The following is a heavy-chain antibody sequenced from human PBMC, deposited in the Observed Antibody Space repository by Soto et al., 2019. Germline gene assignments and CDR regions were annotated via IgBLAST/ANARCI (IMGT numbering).Heavy chain of an antibody. CDR3: ASSRIAHYYYYGMDV. D-gene: IGHD6-13*01. CDR2: IIPILGIA. CDR1: GGTFSSYT. Sequence: QVQLVQSGAEVTKPGSSVKVSCKASGGTFSSYTISWVRQAPGQGLEWMGRIIPILGIANYAQKFQGRVTITADKSTSTAYMELSSLRSEDTAVYYCASSRIAHYYYYGMDVWGQGTTVTVSS. J-gene: IGHJ6*02. V-gene: IGHV1-69*02.